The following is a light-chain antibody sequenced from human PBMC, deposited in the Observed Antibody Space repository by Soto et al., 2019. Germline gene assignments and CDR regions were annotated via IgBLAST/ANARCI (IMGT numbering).Light chain of an antibody. J-gene: IGKJ1*01. CDR3: QHYSLYSPWT. CDR2: DAS. CDR1: QNINAW. V-gene: IGKV1-5*01. Sequence: DIHMTQSPSSLSVSVGDRVTITCRTSQNINAWLALYQQRPGQAPKLLIYDASTVQSGVPSRLSGSGSGTEFTLTISSLQPDDSATYYCQHYSLYSPWTFGQGTKVDIK.